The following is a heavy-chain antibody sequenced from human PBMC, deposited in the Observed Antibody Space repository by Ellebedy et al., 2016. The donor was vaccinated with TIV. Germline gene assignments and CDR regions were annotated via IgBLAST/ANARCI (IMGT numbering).Heavy chain of an antibody. CDR2: IWYDGTKK. CDR3: AMETSGWIDH. V-gene: IGHV3-33*03. Sequence: GGSLRLXCAASGFTFSSYGIHWVRQAPGKGLEWVAVIWYDGTKKFYADSVKGRFTISRDNAKNSLYLEMNSLRVEDTGLYYCAMETSGWIDHWGQGTLVTVSS. CDR1: GFTFSSYG. J-gene: IGHJ4*02. D-gene: IGHD6-19*01.